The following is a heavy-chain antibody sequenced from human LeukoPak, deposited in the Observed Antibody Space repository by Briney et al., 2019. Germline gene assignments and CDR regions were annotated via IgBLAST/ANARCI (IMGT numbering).Heavy chain of an antibody. CDR1: GYTFTGYY. CDR2: INPNSGGT. D-gene: IGHD3-10*01. V-gene: IGHV1-2*02. CDR3: ARVAYYYGSGSPTEYFQH. J-gene: IGHJ1*01. Sequence: ASVKVSCKASGYTFTGYYMHWVRQAPGQGLEWMGWINPNSGGTNYAQKFQGRVTMTRDTSISTAYMELSRLRSDDTAVYYCARVAYYYGSGSPTEYFQHWGQGTLVTVSS.